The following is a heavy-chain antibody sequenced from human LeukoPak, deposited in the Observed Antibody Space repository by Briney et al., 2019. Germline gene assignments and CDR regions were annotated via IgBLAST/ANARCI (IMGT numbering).Heavy chain of an antibody. Sequence: SETLSLTCAVYGGSFSGYYWSWIRQPPGKGLEWIGEINHSGSTNYNPSLKSRVTISVDTSKNQFSLQLNSVTPEDTAVYYCARGRSQYFRLYPFDYWGQGTLVTVSS. CDR2: INHSGST. CDR1: GGSFSGYY. V-gene: IGHV4-34*01. J-gene: IGHJ4*02. CDR3: ARGRSQYFRLYPFDY. D-gene: IGHD2/OR15-2a*01.